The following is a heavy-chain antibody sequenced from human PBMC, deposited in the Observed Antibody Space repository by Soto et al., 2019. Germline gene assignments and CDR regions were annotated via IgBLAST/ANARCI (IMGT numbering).Heavy chain of an antibody. V-gene: IGHV2-5*01. Sequence: QITLKESGPTLVKATQTVTLTCIFFGFSLSGGEMGVGWIRQPPGKALEWLALIYWNDDKGYSPSLKSRLTISKDTPKDQVDLTMTNTDPVDTATYYCAHRYDVWSGYRVWGQGTLVTVSS. CDR2: IYWNDDK. CDR1: GFSLSGGEMG. D-gene: IGHD3-3*01. CDR3: AHRYDVWSGYRV. J-gene: IGHJ4*02.